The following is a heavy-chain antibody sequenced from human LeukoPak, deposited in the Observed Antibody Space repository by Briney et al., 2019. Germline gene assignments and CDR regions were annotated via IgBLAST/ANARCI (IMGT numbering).Heavy chain of an antibody. D-gene: IGHD5-12*01. Sequence: SETLSLTCTVSGGSISSSSYYWGWIRQPPGKGLEWIGSIYYSGSTYYNPSLKSRVTISVDKSKNQFSLKLSSVTAADTAVYYCARVYSGYDSDYYYGMDVWGQGTTVTVSS. CDR3: ARVYSGYDSDYYYGMDV. CDR1: GGSISSSSYY. CDR2: IYYSGST. V-gene: IGHV4-39*07. J-gene: IGHJ6*02.